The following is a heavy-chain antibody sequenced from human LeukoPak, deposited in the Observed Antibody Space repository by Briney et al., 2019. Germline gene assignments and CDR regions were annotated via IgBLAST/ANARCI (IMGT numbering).Heavy chain of an antibody. CDR2: VHLDGRT. V-gene: IGHV4-4*02. CDR3: AREGGFYRPLDY. D-gene: IGHD6-25*01. Sequence: SETLSLTCGVSGGSVSSTNWWTWIRQPPGTGLEWIGEVHLDGRTNFNPSLKSRLTMSVDLSENPVSLKLTSVTAADTAVYYCAREGGFYRPLDYSGQGTLVTVSS. J-gene: IGHJ4*02. CDR1: GGSVSSTNW.